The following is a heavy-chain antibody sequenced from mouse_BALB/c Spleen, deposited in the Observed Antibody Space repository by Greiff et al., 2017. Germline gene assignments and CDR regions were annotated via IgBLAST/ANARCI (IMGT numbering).Heavy chain of an antibody. D-gene: IGHD2-2*01. V-gene: IGHV5-6-3*01. CDR1: GFTFSSYG. CDR3: ARDGYDGPWFAY. CDR2: INSNGGST. Sequence: EVKLVESGGGLVQPGGSLKLSCAASGFTFSSYGMSWVRQTPDKRLELVATINSNGGSTYYPDSVKGRFTISRDNAKNTLYLQMSSLESEDTAMYYCARDGYDGPWFAYWGQGTLVTVSA. J-gene: IGHJ3*01.